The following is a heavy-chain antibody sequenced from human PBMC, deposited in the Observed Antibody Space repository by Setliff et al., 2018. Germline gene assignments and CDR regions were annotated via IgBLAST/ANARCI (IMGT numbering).Heavy chain of an antibody. Sequence: SETLSLTCTVSGDSISSRRNYWGWFRQPAGKGLEWIGLMYGNSNYNPSLKGRVTMSIDTPKNKFSLKLSSVTAADTAVYYCARGPGAATGEGFDIWGQGTMVTVSS. J-gene: IGHJ3*02. CDR3: ARGPGAATGEGFDI. CDR2: MYGNS. V-gene: IGHV4-61*02. CDR1: GDSISSRRNY. D-gene: IGHD7-27*01.